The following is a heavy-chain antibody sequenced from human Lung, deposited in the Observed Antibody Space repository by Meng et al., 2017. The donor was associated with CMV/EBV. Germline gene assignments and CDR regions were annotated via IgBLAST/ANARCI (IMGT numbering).Heavy chain of an antibody. CDR1: GYTFTGHG. V-gene: IGHV1-18*01. Sequence: VPVVQSGAEVKKPGASVKVSCKTSGYTFTGHGITWVRQAPGQGLEYMGWISGYNGDTIYAQNLQGRVTMTTDTSTNIAYMELRSLRADDTAVYYCARDPSNSRGRHAYLDYWGQGTLVTVSS. D-gene: IGHD6-19*01. CDR2: ISGYNGDT. CDR3: ARDPSNSRGRHAYLDY. J-gene: IGHJ4*02.